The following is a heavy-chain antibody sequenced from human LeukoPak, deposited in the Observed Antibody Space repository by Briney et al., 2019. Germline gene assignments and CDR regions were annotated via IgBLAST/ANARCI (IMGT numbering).Heavy chain of an antibody. Sequence: PGGSLRLSCAASGFTFSSYWMSWVRQAPGKGLEWVANIKQDGSEKYYVDSVKGRFTISRDNAKNSLYLQMNSLRAEDTAVYYCARDRVSFCGGACYPGSYSYRDVGGKGTTVTVSS. V-gene: IGHV3-7*01. CDR2: IKQDGSEK. J-gene: IGHJ6*03. D-gene: IGHD2-21*02. CDR3: ARDRVSFCGGACYPGSYSYRDV. CDR1: GFTFSSYW.